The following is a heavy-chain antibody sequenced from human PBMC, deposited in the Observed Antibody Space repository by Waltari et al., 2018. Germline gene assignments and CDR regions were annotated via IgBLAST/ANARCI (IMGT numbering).Heavy chain of an antibody. Sequence: QVQLVQSGAEVKKPGSSVKVSCKASGGTFSSYAISWVRQAPGQGLEWMGGIIPIFGTANDAQNFQGRVTITADESTSTAYMELSSLRSEDTAVYYCARNYVRLLYGGNSRGWFDPWGQGTLVTVSS. CDR3: ARNYVRLLYGGNSRGWFDP. CDR2: IIPIFGTA. D-gene: IGHD3-10*02. CDR1: GGTFSSYA. J-gene: IGHJ5*02. V-gene: IGHV1-69*12.